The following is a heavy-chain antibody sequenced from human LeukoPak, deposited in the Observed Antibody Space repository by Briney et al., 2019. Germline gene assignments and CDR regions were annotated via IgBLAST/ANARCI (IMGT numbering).Heavy chain of an antibody. CDR2: IYSGGST. D-gene: IGHD3-9*01. V-gene: IGHV3-66*01. CDR1: GFTFSSYS. J-gene: IGHJ4*02. Sequence: GGSLRLSCAASGFTFSSYSTNWVRQAPGKGLEWVSVIYSGGSTHYADSVKGRFTISRDNSKNTLYLQMNSLRAEDTAVYYCARDRLHYDSLTGYPADWGQGTLVTVSS. CDR3: ARDRLHYDSLTGYPAD.